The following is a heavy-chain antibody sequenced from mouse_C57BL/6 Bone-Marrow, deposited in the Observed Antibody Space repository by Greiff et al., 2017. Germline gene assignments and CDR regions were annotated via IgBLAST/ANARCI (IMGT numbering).Heavy chain of an antibody. CDR1: GYSFTSYY. D-gene: IGHD2-4*01. Sequence: QVQLQQSGPELVKPGASVKISCKASGYSFTSYYIHWVKQRPGQGLEWIGWIYPGSGNTKYNEKFKGKATLTADTTSSTAYMQLSSLTSEDSAVYYCIYYDYDDAMDYWGQGTSVTVSS. V-gene: IGHV1-66*01. CDR2: IYPGSGNT. J-gene: IGHJ4*01. CDR3: IYYDYDDAMDY.